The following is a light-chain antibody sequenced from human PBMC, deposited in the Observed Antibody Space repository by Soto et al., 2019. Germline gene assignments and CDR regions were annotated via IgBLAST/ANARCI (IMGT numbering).Light chain of an antibody. CDR3: CSYSTSYTLV. Sequence: QSALTQPASVSGSPGRSITISCTGTSTDIGTYNSVSWYQHHPGKAPKILIFEVIDRPSGVSDRFSGSKSGNTASLTISGLQFEDEADYYCCSYSTSYTLVFGGGTKLTVL. CDR2: EVI. V-gene: IGLV2-14*01. CDR1: STDIGTYNS. J-gene: IGLJ3*02.